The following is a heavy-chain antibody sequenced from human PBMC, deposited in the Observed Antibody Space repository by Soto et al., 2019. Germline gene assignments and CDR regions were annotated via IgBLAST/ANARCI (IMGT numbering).Heavy chain of an antibody. V-gene: IGHV5-51*01. D-gene: IGHD6-25*01. J-gene: IGHJ6*02. CDR1: GYSFTTYW. CDR3: ARPRSSGHHYYVMDV. Sequence: GESLKNSCKGSGYSFTTYWIGWVRQMPGKGLECMEIIYPGGSDTRYSPSFQGQVTISADKSISTAYLQWSSLKASDTAMYYFARPRSSGHHYYVMDVWGQGTTVTVSS. CDR2: IYPGGSDT.